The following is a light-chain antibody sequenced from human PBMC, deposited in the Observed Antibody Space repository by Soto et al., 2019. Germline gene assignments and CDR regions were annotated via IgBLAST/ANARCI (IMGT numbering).Light chain of an antibody. CDR2: AAS. CDR3: QQYNSYWT. CDR1: QSISSW. Sequence: DIEMTQSPSTLSASVGDRVTITCRASQSISSWLAWYQQKPGKAPQLLIYAASSLASGVPSRFSGSGSGTEFTLTISRLQPDDFATYYCQQYNSYWTFGQGTKVDI. J-gene: IGKJ1*01. V-gene: IGKV1-5*01.